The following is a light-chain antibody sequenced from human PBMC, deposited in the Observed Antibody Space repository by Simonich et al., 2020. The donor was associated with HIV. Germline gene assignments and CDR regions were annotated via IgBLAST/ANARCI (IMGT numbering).Light chain of an antibody. CDR1: QCISNS. J-gene: IGKJ4*01. CDR3: QQYNGYSLT. CDR2: DAS. V-gene: IGKV1-NL1*01. Sequence: DIQMTQSPSSLSASVGDRVTITFRASQCISNSLAWYQQKPGKAPKLLLYDASRLESGIPSRFSGSGSGTDYTLTISSLQPDDFATYYCQQYNGYSLTFGGGTKVEIK.